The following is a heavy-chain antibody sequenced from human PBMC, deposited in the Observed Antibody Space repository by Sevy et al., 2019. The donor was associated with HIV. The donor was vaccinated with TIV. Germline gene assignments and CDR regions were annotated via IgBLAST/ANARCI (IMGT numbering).Heavy chain of an antibody. CDR2: IIPIFGTA. CDR3: ASLNCGGDCYSNYYFDY. D-gene: IGHD2-21*02. J-gene: IGHJ4*02. CDR1: GGTFSSYA. Sequence: ASVKVSCKASGGTFSSYAISWVRQAPGQGLEWMGGIIPIFGTANYAQKFQGRVTITADESTSTAYMELSSLRSEDTAVYYCASLNCGGDCYSNYYFDYWGQRTLVTVSS. V-gene: IGHV1-69*13.